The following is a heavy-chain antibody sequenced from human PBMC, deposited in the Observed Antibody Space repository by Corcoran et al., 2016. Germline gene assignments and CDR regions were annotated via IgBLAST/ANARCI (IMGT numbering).Heavy chain of an antibody. CDR1: GGTFSSYA. CDR3: ARGDYGDWPFDYYYGMDV. CDR2: IIPIFGTA. D-gene: IGHD4-17*01. Sequence: QVQLVQSGAEVKKPGSSVKVSCKASGGTFSSYAISWVRQAPGQGLEWMGGIIPIFGTANYAQKFQGRVTITADESTSTAYMELSSLRSEDTAVYYCARGDYGDWPFDYYYGMDVWGQGTTVTVSS. V-gene: IGHV1-69*01. J-gene: IGHJ6*02.